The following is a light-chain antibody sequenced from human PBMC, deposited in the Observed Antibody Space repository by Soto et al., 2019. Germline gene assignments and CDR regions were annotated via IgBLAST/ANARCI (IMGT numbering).Light chain of an antibody. CDR2: GAS. Sequence: DIEMTQSPATLSVSPGERATLSCRASQSVSSNFAWYQQRPGQAPRLLIYGASTRAAGIPARFSGSGSGTELTPTIITLQSDAFSVSYCQQYYDWLSYTFGPGTTLEFK. V-gene: IGKV3-15*01. J-gene: IGKJ2*01. CDR1: QSVSSN. CDR3: QQYYDWLSYT.